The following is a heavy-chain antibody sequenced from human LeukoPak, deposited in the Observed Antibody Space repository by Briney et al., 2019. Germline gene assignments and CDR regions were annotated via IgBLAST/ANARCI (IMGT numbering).Heavy chain of an antibody. J-gene: IGHJ2*01. D-gene: IGHD4-11*01. CDR1: GWSFSGYY. V-gene: IGHV4-59*01. CDR3: ARVYSIHWYFDL. Sequence: SETLSLTCAVYGWSFSGYYWSWIRQPPGKGLEWIGYIYYSGSTNYNPSLKSRVTISVDTSKNQFSLNLSSVTAADTAVYYCARVYSIHWYFDLWGRGTLVTVSS. CDR2: IYYSGST.